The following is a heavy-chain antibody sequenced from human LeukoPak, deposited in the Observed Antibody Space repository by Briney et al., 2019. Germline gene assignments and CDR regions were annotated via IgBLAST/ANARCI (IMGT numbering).Heavy chain of an antibody. CDR1: GGSFSGYY. Sequence: SETLSLTCAVYGGSFSGYYWSWIRQPPGKGLEWIGEINHSGSTNYNPSLKSRVTISVDTSKNQFSLKLSSVTAADTAVYYCARGSITRKRRTDFDYWGQGTLVTVSS. CDR2: INHSGST. V-gene: IGHV4-34*01. D-gene: IGHD1-14*01. J-gene: IGHJ4*02. CDR3: ARGSITRKRRTDFDY.